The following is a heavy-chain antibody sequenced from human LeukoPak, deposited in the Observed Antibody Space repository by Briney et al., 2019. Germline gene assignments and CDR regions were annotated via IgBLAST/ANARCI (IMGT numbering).Heavy chain of an antibody. CDR2: ISGSGGST. D-gene: IGHD5-12*01. J-gene: IGHJ4*02. CDR3: AKDMSGYDISFHY. Sequence: GGSLRLSCAASGFTFSSYAMNWVRQAPGKGLEWVSAISGSGGSTYYADSVKGRFTISRDNSKNTLYLQMNSLRAEDTAVYYCAKDMSGYDISFHYWGQGTLVTVSS. CDR1: GFTFSSYA. V-gene: IGHV3-23*01.